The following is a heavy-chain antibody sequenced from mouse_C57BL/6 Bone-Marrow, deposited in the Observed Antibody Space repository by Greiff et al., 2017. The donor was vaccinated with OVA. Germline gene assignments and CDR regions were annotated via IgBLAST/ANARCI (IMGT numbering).Heavy chain of an antibody. J-gene: IGHJ3*01. CDR2: IDPETGGT. Sequence: VQLVESGAELVRPGASVTLSCKASGYTFTDYEMHWVKQTPVHGLEWIGAIDPETGGTAYHQKFKGKAILTADKSSSTAYMELRSLTSEDSAVYYCTSFAYWGQGTLVTVSA. V-gene: IGHV1-15*01. CDR3: TSFAY. CDR1: GYTFTDYE.